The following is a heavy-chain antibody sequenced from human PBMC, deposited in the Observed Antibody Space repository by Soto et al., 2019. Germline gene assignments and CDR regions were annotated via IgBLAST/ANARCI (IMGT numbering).Heavy chain of an antibody. D-gene: IGHD6-19*01. CDR2: IIPIFGTA. V-gene: IGHV1-69*01. CDR1: GGTFSSYA. Sequence: QVQLVQSGAEVKKPRSSVKVSCKASGGTFSSYAISWVRQAPGQGLEWMGGIIPIFGTANYEQKFQGRVTYNEDESTSTVYVGLRRLRSKDTAVNYCARNNASRQQWEPNDFAIWCLGTMVTDFS. J-gene: IGHJ3*02. CDR3: ARNNASRQQWEPNDFAI.